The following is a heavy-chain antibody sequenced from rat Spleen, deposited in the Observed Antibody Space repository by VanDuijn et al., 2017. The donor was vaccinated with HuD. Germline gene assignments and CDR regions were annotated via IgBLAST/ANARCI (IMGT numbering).Heavy chain of an antibody. CDR1: GFSLISHS. CDR2: IWGDGST. CDR3: ARLGDY. J-gene: IGHJ2*01. D-gene: IGHD5-1*01. V-gene: IGHV2-1*01. Sequence: QVQLKESGPGLVQSSQTLSLICTVSGFSLISHSVHWVRQPPGKGLEWLGGIWGDGSTDYNSALKSRLSISRDTSKSQVFLKMNSVQTEDTAMYFCARLGDYWGQGVMVTVSS.